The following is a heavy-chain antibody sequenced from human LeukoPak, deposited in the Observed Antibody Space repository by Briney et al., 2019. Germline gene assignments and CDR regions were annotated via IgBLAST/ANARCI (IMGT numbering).Heavy chain of an antibody. CDR2: IYYSGST. Sequence: SQTLSLTCTVSGGSISSCGYNWSWIRQHPGKGLEWIGYIYYSGSTYYNPSLKSRVTISKDTSKNQFSLKVSSVTAADTAGYYYARQAYYYDSDSHYDWCDPWGQGTLVTVSS. D-gene: IGHD3-10*01. CDR3: ARQAYYYDSDSHYDWCDP. CDR1: GGSISSCGYN. V-gene: IGHV4-31*03. J-gene: IGHJ5*02.